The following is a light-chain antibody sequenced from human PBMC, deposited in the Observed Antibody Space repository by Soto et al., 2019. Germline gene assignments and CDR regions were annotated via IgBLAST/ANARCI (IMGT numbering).Light chain of an antibody. CDR1: SSDVAFYNH. V-gene: IGLV2-14*03. Sequence: QSVLTQPASVSRSAGQSITIACTGTSSDVAFYNHVSWYQQHSGKAPKLLIYDVNNRPSGVSHRFSGSKSGNTASLTISALQAEDEADYYCSSFASTHPYVFGTGPKVTVL. CDR3: SSFASTHPYV. J-gene: IGLJ1*01. CDR2: DVN.